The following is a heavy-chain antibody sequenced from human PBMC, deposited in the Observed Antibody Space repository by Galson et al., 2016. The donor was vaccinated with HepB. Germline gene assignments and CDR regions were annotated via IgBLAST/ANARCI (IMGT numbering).Heavy chain of an antibody. CDR2: ISGSGAST. V-gene: IGHV3-23*01. D-gene: IGHD2-2*02. CDR3: ARGRTTSCNSAFDI. Sequence: SLRLSCAASGFTFSSYAMSWVRQAPGKGLEWVSVISGSGASTYYADSVKGRFTTSRDNSKNTLYLQVNSLRVEDTAICYCARGRTTSCNSAFDIWGQGTMVTVSS. CDR1: GFTFSSYA. J-gene: IGHJ3*02.